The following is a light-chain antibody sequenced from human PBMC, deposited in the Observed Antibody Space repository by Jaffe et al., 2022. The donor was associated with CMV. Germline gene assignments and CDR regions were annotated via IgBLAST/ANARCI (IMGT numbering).Light chain of an antibody. J-gene: IGKJ4*01. V-gene: IGKV3-15*01. Sequence: EIVMTQSPGTLSLSPGESATLSCRASQRIRTNYLAWYQQKPGQPPRLLIYGTFTRATGVPARFSGSGSGTEFTLSISTLQSEDFAVYHCQHFDNWPFTFGGGTKVEIK. CDR3: QHFDNWPFT. CDR2: GTF. CDR1: QRIRTN.